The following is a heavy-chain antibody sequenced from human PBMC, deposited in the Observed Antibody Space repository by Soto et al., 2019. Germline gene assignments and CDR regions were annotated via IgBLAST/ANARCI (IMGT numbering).Heavy chain of an antibody. CDR1: GFTFSSYA. CDR3: AKGSAYSSSSDFDY. Sequence: EVQLLESGGGLVQPGGSLRLSCEASGFTFSSYAMSWVRQAPGKGLEWVSAISGSGGSTYYADSVKGRFTISRDNSKNTRYLQMNSLRAEDTAVYYCAKGSAYSSSSDFDYWGQGTLVTVSS. D-gene: IGHD6-6*01. CDR2: ISGSGGST. J-gene: IGHJ4*02. V-gene: IGHV3-23*01.